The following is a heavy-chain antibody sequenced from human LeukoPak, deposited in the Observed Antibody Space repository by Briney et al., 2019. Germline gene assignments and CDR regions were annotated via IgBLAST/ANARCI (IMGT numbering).Heavy chain of an antibody. J-gene: IGHJ5*02. V-gene: IGHV3-11*03. CDR1: GFTFSSYA. D-gene: IGHD3-10*01. CDR3: ARCDPGAMVRSVCDWFDP. CDR2: ISSSSSYT. Sequence: GGSLRLSCAASGFTFSSYAMSWVRQAPGKGLEWVSYISSSSSYTNYADSVKGRFTISRDNAKNSLYLQMNSLRAEDTAVYYCARCDPGAMVRSVCDWFDPWGQGTLVTVSS.